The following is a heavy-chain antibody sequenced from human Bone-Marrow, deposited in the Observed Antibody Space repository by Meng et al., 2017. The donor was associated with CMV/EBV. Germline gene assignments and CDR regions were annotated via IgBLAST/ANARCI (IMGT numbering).Heavy chain of an antibody. CDR3: ATEPSTSLAVAATG. D-gene: IGHD6-19*01. CDR2: ISRSSDI. V-gene: IGHV3-21*01. Sequence: ASGFTFSNSSMSWVRRAQGQGLEWVSSISRSSDIFYADSVKGRFTISRDNSKNSLFLQMNSLRAEDTAVYYCATEPSTSLAVAATGGGQGTLVTVSS. CDR1: GFTFSNSS. J-gene: IGHJ4*02.